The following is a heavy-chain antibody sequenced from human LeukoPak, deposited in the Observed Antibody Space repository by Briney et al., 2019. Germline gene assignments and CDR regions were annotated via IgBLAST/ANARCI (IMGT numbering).Heavy chain of an antibody. CDR2: TYYRSKWSN. D-gene: IGHD4-11*01. V-gene: IGHV6-1*01. CDR1: GEEVSSNTAS. CDR3: ARDRDSDFEWGPYDP. J-gene: IGHJ5*02. Sequence: SQTLSLTCAISGEEVSSNTASWNWFRQSPSRGLEWLGRTYYRSKWSNDYAPSVKGRITINADTSRNQFSLHLNSVTPEDMAVYFCARDRDSDFEWGPYDPWGQGTLVVVSS.